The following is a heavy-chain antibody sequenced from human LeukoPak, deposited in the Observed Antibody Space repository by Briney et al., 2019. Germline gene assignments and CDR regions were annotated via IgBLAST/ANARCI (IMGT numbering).Heavy chain of an antibody. CDR1: GYTFTSYY. Sequence: ASVKASCKASGYTFTSYYMHWVRQAPGQGLEWMGIINPSGGSTSYTQKFQGRVTMTRDTSTSTVYMELSSLRSEDTAVYYCAREVGAIQGVGYYYYGMDVWGQGTTVTVSS. CDR2: INPSGGST. J-gene: IGHJ6*02. V-gene: IGHV1-46*01. D-gene: IGHD1-26*01. CDR3: AREVGAIQGVGYYYYGMDV.